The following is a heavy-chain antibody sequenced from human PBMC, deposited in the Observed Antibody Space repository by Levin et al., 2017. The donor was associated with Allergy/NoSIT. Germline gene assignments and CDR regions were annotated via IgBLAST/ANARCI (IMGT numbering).Heavy chain of an antibody. J-gene: IGHJ6*02. CDR3: ARSYGSEAKGYYYYYGMDV. CDR2: ISAYNGNT. V-gene: IGHV1-18*01. D-gene: IGHD3-10*01. Sequence: ASVKVSCKASGYTFTSYGISWVRQAPGQGLEWMGWISAYNGNTNYAQKLQGRVTMTTDTSTSTAYMELRSLRSDDTAVYYCARSYGSEAKGYYYYYGMDVWGQGTTVTVSS. CDR1: GYTFTSYG.